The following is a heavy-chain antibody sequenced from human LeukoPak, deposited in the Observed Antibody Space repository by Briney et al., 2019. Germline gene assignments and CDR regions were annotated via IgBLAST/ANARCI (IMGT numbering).Heavy chain of an antibody. D-gene: IGHD5-12*01. CDR3: ARGRARMAAFDY. V-gene: IGHV1-46*01. CDR2: INPSGGST. J-gene: IGHJ4*02. Sequence: ASVKLSCKASGYTFTGYYMHWVRQAPGQGLEWMGIINPSGGSTSYAQKFQGRVTMTRDTSTSTVYMELSSLRSEDTAVYYCARGRARMAAFDYWGQGTLVTVSS. CDR1: GYTFTGYY.